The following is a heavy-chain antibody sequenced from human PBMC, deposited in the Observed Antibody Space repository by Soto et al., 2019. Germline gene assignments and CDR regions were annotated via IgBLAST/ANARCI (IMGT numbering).Heavy chain of an antibody. D-gene: IGHD4-17*01. J-gene: IGHJ4*02. Sequence: QLLEAGGGLVQPGGSLRLSCAASGFSFRDYGMSWVRQAPGKGLEWLSAIIGIGDTAYYADSVRGRFTISRDNSKNTVYLQLNDLGAGDTAIYYCAKDYDYGDSLPFECWGQGTLVTVSS. V-gene: IGHV3-23*01. CDR1: GFSFRDYG. CDR3: AKDYDYGDSLPFEC. CDR2: IIGIGDTA.